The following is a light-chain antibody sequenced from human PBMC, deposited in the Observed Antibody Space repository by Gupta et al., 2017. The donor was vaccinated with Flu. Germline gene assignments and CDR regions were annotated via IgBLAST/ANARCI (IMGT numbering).Light chain of an antibody. J-gene: IGKJ2*01. CDR3: QQYYSTPRT. CDR2: WAS. Sequence: SLGERATVNCKSSQSCLHSSNNKNYLAWFQQKPGQPPKLLIYWASTRESGVPDRFSGRGSGTDFTLTISSLQAEDVAVYYCQQYYSTPRTFGQGTKLEIK. V-gene: IGKV4-1*01. CDR1: QSCLHSSNNKNY.